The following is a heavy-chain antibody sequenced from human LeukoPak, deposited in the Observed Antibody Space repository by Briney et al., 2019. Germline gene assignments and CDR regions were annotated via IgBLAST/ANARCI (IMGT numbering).Heavy chain of an antibody. J-gene: IGHJ4*02. V-gene: IGHV3-30*02. Sequence: GGSLRLSCAASGFTFRSYGMYWVRQAPGKGLEWVAFIRSDGSNKYYEDSVKGRFTITRDNSKNTLYLQMNGLRPEDTAVYHCVKVLYPSYAYPDYFDYWGQGTLVTVPS. CDR1: GFTFRSYG. CDR3: VKVLYPSYAYPDYFDY. CDR2: IRSDGSNK. D-gene: IGHD2-2*01.